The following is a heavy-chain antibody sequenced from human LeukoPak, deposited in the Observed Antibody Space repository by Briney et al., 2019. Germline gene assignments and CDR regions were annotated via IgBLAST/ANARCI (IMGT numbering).Heavy chain of an antibody. Sequence: GGSLRLSCAASGFTFNNYVMHWVRQAPGKGLEWVAVMSIDGNLKFYADSVKGRFTISRDNSKNTLYLQMNSPRAEDTAVYYCATRRGSGAAYYYMDVWGKGTTVTISS. CDR1: GFTFNNYV. CDR3: ATRRGSGAAYYYMDV. V-gene: IGHV3-30*04. J-gene: IGHJ6*03. CDR2: MSIDGNLK. D-gene: IGHD3-16*01.